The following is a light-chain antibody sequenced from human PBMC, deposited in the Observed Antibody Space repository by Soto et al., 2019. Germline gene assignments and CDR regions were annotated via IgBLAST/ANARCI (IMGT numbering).Light chain of an antibody. CDR3: QQRSNWPLT. CDR1: ESVSSH. CDR2: DAS. V-gene: IGKV3-11*01. J-gene: IGKJ5*01. Sequence: EIVLTQSPGTLSLSPGERATLSCRASESVSSHLAWYQQKPGQAPRLLIYDASNRATGIPARFSGSGSGTDFTLTISSLEPEDFAVYYCQQRSNWPLTFGQGTRLEIK.